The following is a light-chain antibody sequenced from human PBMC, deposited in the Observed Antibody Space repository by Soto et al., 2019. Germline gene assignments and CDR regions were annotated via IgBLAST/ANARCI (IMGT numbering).Light chain of an antibody. V-gene: IGKV3-15*01. Sequence: EIVMTQSPATLSVSPGERATLSCRASETVSSNLAWYQQKPGQAPRLLIYDASTRATGIPDRFSGSGSETEFTLTISSLQSEDYAIYYCQQYNNWPPWTFGQGTKVDIK. CDR3: QQYNNWPPWT. CDR1: ETVSSN. J-gene: IGKJ1*01. CDR2: DAS.